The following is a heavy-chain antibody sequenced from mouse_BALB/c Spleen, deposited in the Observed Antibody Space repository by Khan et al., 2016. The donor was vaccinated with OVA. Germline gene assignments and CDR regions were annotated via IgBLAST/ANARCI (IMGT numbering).Heavy chain of an antibody. J-gene: IGHJ2*01. CDR1: GFSLTGYG. Sequence: VKLKESGPGLVAPSQSLSITCTVSGFSLTGYGVNWVRQPPGKGLVWLGMLWGDGSTDYNSALKSRLSISKDSSKSQVFLKMNSLQTDDTAMYYCARNREPDYFDYWGQGTTLTVSS. CDR2: LWGDGST. V-gene: IGHV2-6-7*01. CDR3: ARNREPDYFDY.